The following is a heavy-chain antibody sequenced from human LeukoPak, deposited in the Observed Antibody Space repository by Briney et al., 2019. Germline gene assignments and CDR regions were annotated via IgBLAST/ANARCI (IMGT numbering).Heavy chain of an antibody. V-gene: IGHV3-9*01. CDR1: GFTFDDYA. J-gene: IGHJ4*02. CDR2: ISWNSGSI. Sequence: GGSLRLSCAASGFTFDDYAMHWVRQAPGKGLEWVSGISWNSGSIGYADSVKGRFTISRDNAKNPLYLQMNSLRAEDTALYYCAKDGDFWSGYDVWGQGTLVTVSS. D-gene: IGHD3-3*01. CDR3: AKDGDFWSGYDV.